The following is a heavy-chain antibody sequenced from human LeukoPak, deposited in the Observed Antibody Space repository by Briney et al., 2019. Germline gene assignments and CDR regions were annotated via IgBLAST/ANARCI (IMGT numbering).Heavy chain of an antibody. V-gene: IGHV3-20*04. J-gene: IGHJ4*02. CDR1: GFTFDDYG. CDR3: AREGPDIVVVPAAPLAY. Sequence: PGGSLRLSCAASGFTFDDYGMSWVRQAPGKGLEWVSGINWIGGSAGYADSVKGRFTISRDNAKNSLYLQMNSLRAEDTALYYCAREGPDIVVVPAAPLAYWGQGTLVTVSS. D-gene: IGHD2-2*01. CDR2: INWIGGSA.